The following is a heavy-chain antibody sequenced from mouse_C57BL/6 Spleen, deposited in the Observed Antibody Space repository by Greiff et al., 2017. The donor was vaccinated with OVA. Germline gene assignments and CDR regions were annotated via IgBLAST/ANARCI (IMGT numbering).Heavy chain of an antibody. J-gene: IGHJ3*01. CDR1: GYSFPIYW. V-gene: IGHV1-62-3*01. D-gene: IGHD1-1*01. CDR3: ERDYDSSRFAD. CDR2: IDPTSGGT. Sequence: VQLQQPGAELVKPGASVKLSCKASGYSFPIYWMRWVKQLPGRGLEWIGRIDPTSGGTKYNEKFKSKATLTVDQHSSTAYMQLSSLTSEDSAVYYCERDYDSSRFADWGQGTLVTVSA.